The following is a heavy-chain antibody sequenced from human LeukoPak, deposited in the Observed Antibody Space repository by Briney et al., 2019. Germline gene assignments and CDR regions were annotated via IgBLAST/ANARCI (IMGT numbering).Heavy chain of an antibody. Sequence: ASVKVSCKASGGTFSSYAISWVRQAPGQGLEWMGGIIPIFGTANYAQKFQGRVTITTDESTSTAYMELSSLRSEDTAVYYCAIQDYYDSSGFGPDDDHWGQGTLVTVSS. V-gene: IGHV1-69*05. CDR1: GGTFSSYA. J-gene: IGHJ4*02. CDR3: AIQDYYDSSGFGPDDDH. D-gene: IGHD3-22*01. CDR2: IIPIFGTA.